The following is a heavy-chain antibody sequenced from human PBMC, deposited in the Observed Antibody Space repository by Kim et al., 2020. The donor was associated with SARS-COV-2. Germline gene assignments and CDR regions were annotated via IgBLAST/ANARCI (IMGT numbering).Heavy chain of an antibody. CDR2: IHPGDSDT. CDR1: GYSFTNYW. D-gene: IGHD7-27*01. J-gene: IGHJ3*02. CDR3: ARCKLGRFYPFDI. Sequence: GESLKISCKGSGYSFTNYWIGWVRQMPGKGLEWMGIIHPGDSDTRYSPSFQGQVTISADKSISTAYLQWSSLWASDTAIYYCARCKLGRFYPFDIWGQGTMVTVSS. V-gene: IGHV5-51*01.